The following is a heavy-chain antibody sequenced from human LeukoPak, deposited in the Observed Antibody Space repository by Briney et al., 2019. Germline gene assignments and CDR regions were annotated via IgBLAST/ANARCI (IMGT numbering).Heavy chain of an antibody. V-gene: IGHV4-4*07. CDR1: GGSISSCY. CDR3: ARDYYDSSGYQGGFEY. Sequence: TSETLSLTCTVSGGSISSCYWSWIRQPAGKGLEWIGRIYTSGSTNYNPSLKSRVTISVDTSKNQFSLKLSSVTAADTAVYYCARDYYDSSGYQGGFEYWGQGTLVTVSS. CDR2: IYTSGST. D-gene: IGHD3-22*01. J-gene: IGHJ4*02.